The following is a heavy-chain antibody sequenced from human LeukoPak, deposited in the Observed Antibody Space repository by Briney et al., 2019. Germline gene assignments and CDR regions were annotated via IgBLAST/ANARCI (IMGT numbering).Heavy chain of an antibody. D-gene: IGHD1-1*01. CDR2: INHSGST. CDR1: GGSFSGYY. J-gene: IGHJ6*02. CDR3: AREYGNYGMDV. Sequence: SETLSLTCAVYGGSFSGYYWSWIRQPPGKGLEWIGEINHSGSTNYNPSLKSRVTISVDTSKNQFSLKLSSVTAADTAVYYCAREYGNYGMDVWGQGTTVTVSS. V-gene: IGHV4-34*01.